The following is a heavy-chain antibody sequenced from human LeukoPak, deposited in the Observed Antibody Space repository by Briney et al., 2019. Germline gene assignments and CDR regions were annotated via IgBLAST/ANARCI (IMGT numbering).Heavy chain of an antibody. V-gene: IGHV4-39*07. D-gene: IGHD1-1*01. Sequence: SETLSLTCTVSGGSISSSGYYWGWVRQPPGGGLEWIGSIYYSGTTYYNPSLKSRVTISVDTSKNQFSLGLSSMTAADTAVYYCARDEGYTTGFDRDYWGQGTLVAVSS. J-gene: IGHJ4*02. CDR1: GGSISSSGYY. CDR2: IYYSGTT. CDR3: ARDEGYTTGFDRDY.